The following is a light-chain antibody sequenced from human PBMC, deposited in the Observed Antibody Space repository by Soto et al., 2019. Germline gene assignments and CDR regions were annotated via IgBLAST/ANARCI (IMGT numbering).Light chain of an antibody. V-gene: IGKV3-15*01. Sequence: EIVLTQSPGTLSLSPGERATLSCRASQSVAYTYLAWYQQKPGQAPRLLIHGASARATGIPARFSGTGSGTDFTLTISSLQSEDFAVYYCQQYNNWPRTFGQGTKVDIK. CDR1: QSVAYTY. J-gene: IGKJ1*01. CDR2: GAS. CDR3: QQYNNWPRT.